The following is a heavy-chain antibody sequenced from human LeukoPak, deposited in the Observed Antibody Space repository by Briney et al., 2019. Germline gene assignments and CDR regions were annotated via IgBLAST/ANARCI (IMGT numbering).Heavy chain of an antibody. CDR1: GFTFSSYG. Sequence: VRSLRLSSAASGFTFSSYGMHGGCPGPRKGLEWVAVIWYDGSNKYYEHSVKGRFTISRDNSKNTLYLQMNSLRAEDTAVYYCAREQWPNYYFDYRGQGTLVTVSS. CDR2: IWYDGSNK. V-gene: IGHV3-33*01. D-gene: IGHD6-19*01. CDR3: AREQWPNYYFDY. J-gene: IGHJ4*02.